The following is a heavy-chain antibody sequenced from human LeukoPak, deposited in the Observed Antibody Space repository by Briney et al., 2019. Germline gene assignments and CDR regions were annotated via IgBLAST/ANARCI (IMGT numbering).Heavy chain of an antibody. CDR3: AKGRTAAGTHWYFDL. V-gene: IGHV3-23*01. J-gene: IGHJ2*01. Sequence: GGSLRLSCAASGFTFSSYVMSWVRQAPGKGLEWVSAISGSGVSTYYADSVKGRFTISRDNFKNTLYLQMNSLRADDAAVYYCAKGRTAAGTHWYFDLWGRGTLVTVSS. CDR2: ISGSGVST. CDR1: GFTFSSYV. D-gene: IGHD6-13*01.